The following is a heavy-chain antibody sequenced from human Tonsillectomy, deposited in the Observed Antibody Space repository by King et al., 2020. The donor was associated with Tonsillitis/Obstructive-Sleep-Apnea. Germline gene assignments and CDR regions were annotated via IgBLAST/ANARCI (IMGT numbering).Heavy chain of an antibody. J-gene: IGHJ4*02. Sequence: VQLVESGGGLVQPGGSLRLSCAASGFTVSSNYMSWVRQAPGKGLEWVSVIYSGGSTYYADSVKGRFTISRDNSKNTLYLQMNSLRAEDTAVYYCARENWSGSWLYDYWGQGTLVTVSS. CDR1: GFTVSSNY. CDR3: ARENWSGSWLYDY. V-gene: IGHV3-66*01. D-gene: IGHD6-13*01. CDR2: IYSGGST.